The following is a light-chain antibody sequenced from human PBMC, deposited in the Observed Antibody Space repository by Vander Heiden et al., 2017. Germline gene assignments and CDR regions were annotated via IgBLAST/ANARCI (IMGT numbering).Light chain of an antibody. J-gene: IGKJ1*01. Sequence: EIVMTQTPLSSPVTLGQPASFSCRSSQSLVHSDGKTYLSWLQQRPGQPPRLLIYEVSNRFSGVPDRCSGSGAGTYFTLKISRVEAEDVGIYYCMQATQLWTFGQGTKVEIK. V-gene: IGKV2-24*01. CDR3: MQATQLWT. CDR2: EVS. CDR1: QSLVHSDGKTY.